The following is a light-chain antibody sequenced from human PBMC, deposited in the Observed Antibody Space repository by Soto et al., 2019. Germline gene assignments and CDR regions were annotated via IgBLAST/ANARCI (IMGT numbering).Light chain of an antibody. CDR1: QSVSSSY. J-gene: IGKJ5*01. Sequence: EIVLTQSPATLSLTPGERATLSCRASQSVSSSYLAWYQQKPGQAPRLLIYGASSRATGIPDRFSGSGSGTDFTLTISSLQSEDFAVYYCQQYGSSPSAFGQGTRLEI. CDR2: GAS. CDR3: QQYGSSPSA. V-gene: IGKV3-20*01.